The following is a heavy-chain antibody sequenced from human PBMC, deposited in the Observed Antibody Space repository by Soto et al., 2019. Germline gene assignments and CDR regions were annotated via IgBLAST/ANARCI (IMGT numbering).Heavy chain of an antibody. Sequence: PGGSLRLSCAASGFTISSYWMHWARQAPGKELEWVAYISYDLSDKYYADSVKGRFIISRDNSMDTLYLQMNSLRPEDTALYYCARDSYGMDVWGQGTTVPVSS. J-gene: IGHJ6*02. CDR2: ISYDLSDK. CDR3: ARDSYGMDV. CDR1: GFTISSYW. V-gene: IGHV3-30-3*01.